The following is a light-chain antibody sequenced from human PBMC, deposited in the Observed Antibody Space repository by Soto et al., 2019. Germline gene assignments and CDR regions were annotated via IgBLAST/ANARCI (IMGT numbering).Light chain of an antibody. V-gene: IGKV4-1*01. J-gene: IGKJ1*01. CDR1: QSVFYSANNMSY. CDR3: HQYYASPWT. CDR2: WAS. Sequence: VMTQSPDSLAVSLGGRATIDCKSSQSVFYSANNMSYLAWYQQKPGQRPKLLIYWASVRESGVTDRFSGSGSGTHFTLTISSLHPEDAALYFCHQYYASPWTFGPGTTVEIK.